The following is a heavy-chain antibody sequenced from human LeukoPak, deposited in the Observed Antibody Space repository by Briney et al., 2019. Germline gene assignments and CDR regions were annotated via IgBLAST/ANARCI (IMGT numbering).Heavy chain of an antibody. CDR1: GYSISSGYY. CDR2: NYHSGST. D-gene: IGHD2-2*01. CDR3: ARVVVPAAPDYFDY. Sequence: SETLSLTCTVSGYSISSGYYWGWIRQPPGKGVEWIGGNYHSGSTYYNPSLKSRVTISVDTSKNQFSLKLSSVTAAATAVYYCARVVVPAAPDYFDYWGQGTLVTVSS. J-gene: IGHJ4*02. V-gene: IGHV4-38-2*02.